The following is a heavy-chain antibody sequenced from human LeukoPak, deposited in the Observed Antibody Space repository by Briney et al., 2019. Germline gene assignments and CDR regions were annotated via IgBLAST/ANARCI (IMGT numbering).Heavy chain of an antibody. CDR3: ARDTFLTGPDDYYYYYGMDV. CDR1: GFTFSSYG. J-gene: IGHJ6*02. D-gene: IGHD3-9*01. V-gene: IGHV3-30*03. Sequence: LPGRSLRLSCAASGFTFSSYGMHWVRQAPGKGLEWVAVISYDGSNKYYADSVKGRFTISRDNSKNTLYLQMNSLRAEDTAVYYCARDTFLTGPDDYYYYYGMDVWGQGTTVTVSS. CDR2: ISYDGSNK.